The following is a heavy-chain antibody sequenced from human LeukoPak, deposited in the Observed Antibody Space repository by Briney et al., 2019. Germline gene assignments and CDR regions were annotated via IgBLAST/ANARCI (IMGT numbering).Heavy chain of an antibody. J-gene: IGHJ5*02. CDR3: ARPLASGWYSWFDP. CDR2: IHYSGST. CDR1: GDSISSGRYS. V-gene: IGHV4-39*01. Sequence: PSETPSDSRTVSGDSISSGRYSWGWIRQPPGKGLEWIGSIHYSGSTYYNPSLNSRVTISVDTPKNQFSLKLSSVTAADTAVYYCARPLASGWYSWFDPWGQGNLVTVSS. D-gene: IGHD6-19*01.